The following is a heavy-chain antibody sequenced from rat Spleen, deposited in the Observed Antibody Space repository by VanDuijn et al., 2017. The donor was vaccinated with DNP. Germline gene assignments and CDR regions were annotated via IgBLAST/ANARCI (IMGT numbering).Heavy chain of an antibody. CDR1: GFTFSDYN. CDR2: ISYDGSST. CDR3: GRDTGN. D-gene: IGHD4-2*01. J-gene: IGHJ2*01. V-gene: IGHV5-7*01. Sequence: EVQLVESGGGLVQPGRSLKLSCAASGFTFSDYNMAWVRQAPKKGLEWVATISYDGSSTYYRDSVKGRFSISRDNAKNTQYLQMDSLRSEDTATYYCGRDTGNWGQGVMVTVSS.